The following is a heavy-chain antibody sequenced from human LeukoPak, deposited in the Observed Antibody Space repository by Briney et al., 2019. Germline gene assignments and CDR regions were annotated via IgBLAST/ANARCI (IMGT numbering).Heavy chain of an antibody. CDR2: IYPGDSDT. D-gene: IGHD3-22*01. J-gene: IGHJ6*02. CDR1: GYTFTSYW. CDR3: GRYSSGYPPYYYGMDV. V-gene: IGHV5-51*01. Sequence: GESLQISCKGSGYTFTSYWIGWVRQMPGKGLEWMGIIYPGDSDTRHSPSFQGQVTISADKSISTAYLQWSSLKASDTAVYYCGRYSSGYPPYYYGMDVWGQGTTVTVSS.